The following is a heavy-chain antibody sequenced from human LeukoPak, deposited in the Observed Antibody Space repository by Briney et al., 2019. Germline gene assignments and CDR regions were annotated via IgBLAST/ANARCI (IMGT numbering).Heavy chain of an antibody. Sequence: GASVKVSCKASGGTFSSYAISWVRQAPGQGLEWMGGIIPIFGTANYAQKFQGRVTITADKSTSTAYMELRSLRSDDTAVYYCARDRWGSGYYGSGSSHDYWGQGTLVTVSS. CDR3: ARDRWGSGYYGSGSSHDY. J-gene: IGHJ4*02. CDR1: GGTFSSYA. D-gene: IGHD3-10*01. CDR2: IIPIFGTA. V-gene: IGHV1-69*06.